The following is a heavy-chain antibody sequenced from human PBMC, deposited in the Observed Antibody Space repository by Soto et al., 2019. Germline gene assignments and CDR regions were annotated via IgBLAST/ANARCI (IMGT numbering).Heavy chain of an antibody. J-gene: IGHJ4*02. CDR3: AREEYYDYIWGSYRGYYFDY. D-gene: IGHD3-16*02. CDR1: GGTFSSYT. Sequence: QVQLVQSGAEVKKPGSSVKVSCKASGGTFSSYTISWVRQAPGQGLEWMGRIIPILGIANYAQKVQGRGTITADKSTSTAYMELSSLRSEDTAVYYCAREEYYDYIWGSYRGYYFDYWGQGTLVTVSS. CDR2: IIPILGIA. V-gene: IGHV1-69*08.